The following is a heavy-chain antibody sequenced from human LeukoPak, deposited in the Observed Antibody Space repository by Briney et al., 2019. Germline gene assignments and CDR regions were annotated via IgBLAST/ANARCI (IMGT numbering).Heavy chain of an antibody. D-gene: IGHD3-10*01. J-gene: IGHJ3*02. CDR2: IYYSGST. CDR3: ARFPYYYGSGSYYNGPAAFDI. CDR1: GGSISSYY. Sequence: PSETLSLTCTVSGGSISSYYWSWIRQPPGKGLEWIGYIYYSGSTNYNPSLKSRVTISVDTSKNQFSLKLSSVTAADTAVYYCARFPYYYGSGSYYNGPAAFDIWGQGTMVTVSS. V-gene: IGHV4-59*01.